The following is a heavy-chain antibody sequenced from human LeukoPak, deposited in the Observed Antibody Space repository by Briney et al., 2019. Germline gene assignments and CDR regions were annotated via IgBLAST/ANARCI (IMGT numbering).Heavy chain of an antibody. D-gene: IGHD3-10*01. CDR3: ASSRAGSRH. CDR2: INHSGST. CDR1: GGSFSGYY. V-gene: IGHV4-34*01. Sequence: PSETLSLTCAVYGGSFSGYYWSWIRQPPGKGLEWIGEINHSGSTNYNPSLKSRVTISVDTSKNQFSLKLSSVTAADTAVYYCASSRAGSRHWGQGTLVTVSS. J-gene: IGHJ4*02.